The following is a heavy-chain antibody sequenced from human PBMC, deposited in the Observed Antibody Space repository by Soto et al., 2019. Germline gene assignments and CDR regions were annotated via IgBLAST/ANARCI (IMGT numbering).Heavy chain of an antibody. CDR2: IYPTGST. D-gene: IGHD2-2*01. Sequence: SETLSLTCTVSGDSFSNYYCNWVRKSAGKGLEWIGRIYPTGSTTYNPSLKSRLTMSVDTSKNQFSLRLTSMTAADTAVYYCATGRSEVVPGAMDTWGQGTLVTVSS. J-gene: IGHJ5*02. V-gene: IGHV4-4*07. CDR1: GDSFSNYY. CDR3: ATGRSEVVPGAMDT.